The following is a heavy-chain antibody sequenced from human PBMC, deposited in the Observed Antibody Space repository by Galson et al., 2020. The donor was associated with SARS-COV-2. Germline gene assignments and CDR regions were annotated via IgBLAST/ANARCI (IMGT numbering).Heavy chain of an antibody. Sequence: ASVKVSCKASGYTFTGYYMHWVRQAPGQGLEWMGWINPNSGGTNYAQKFQGRVTMTRDTSISTAYMELSRLRSDDTAVYYCARTRDYYDSSGPEDIWGQGTMVTVSS. CDR2: INPNSGGT. CDR1: GYTFTGYY. V-gene: IGHV1-2*02. D-gene: IGHD3-22*01. J-gene: IGHJ3*02. CDR3: ARTRDYYDSSGPEDI.